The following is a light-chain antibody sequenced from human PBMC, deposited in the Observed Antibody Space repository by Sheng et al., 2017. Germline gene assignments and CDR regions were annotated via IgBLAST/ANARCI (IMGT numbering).Light chain of an antibody. CDR1: QSVNRN. CDR3: QQYKNWPLT. J-gene: IGKJ4*01. Sequence: VVMTQSPATVSVSPGETATLSCRASQSVNRNLAWYRQKPGRAPRLLIYGASTRATGVPARFSGSGSGTDFTLTISSLQSEDFAVYYCQQYKNWPLTFGGGTKVEIK. CDR2: GAS. V-gene: IGKV3-15*01.